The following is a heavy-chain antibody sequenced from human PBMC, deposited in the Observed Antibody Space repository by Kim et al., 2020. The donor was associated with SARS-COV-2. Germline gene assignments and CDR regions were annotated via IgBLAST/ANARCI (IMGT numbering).Heavy chain of an antibody. CDR3: ARGGDQQPTQYYFDY. Sequence: GGSLRLSCAASGFTVSSNYLSWVRQAPGKGLEWVSIIFRGGSTYYADSVKGRFTISRDNSKNTLYLQMNSLRAEDTAVYYCARGGDQQPTQYYFDYWAQGTLATVSS. CDR1: GFTVSSNY. J-gene: IGHJ4*02. V-gene: IGHV3-53*01. CDR2: IFRGGST. D-gene: IGHD6-13*01.